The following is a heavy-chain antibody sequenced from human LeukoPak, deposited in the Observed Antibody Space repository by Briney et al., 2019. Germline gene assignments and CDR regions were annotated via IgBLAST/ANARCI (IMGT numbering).Heavy chain of an antibody. V-gene: IGHV3-53*01. CDR2: IYSGGNT. D-gene: IGHD3-22*01. J-gene: IGHJ4*02. CDR1: GFIVSDNY. Sequence: GGSLRLSCAASGFIVSDNYMSWVRQAPGKGLEWVSVIYSGGNTYYADSVKGRFTISRDNSKNTLYLQMNSLRAEDTAVYYCAKLPRGHYYDSSGYHFDYWGQGTLVTVSS. CDR3: AKLPRGHYYDSSGYHFDY.